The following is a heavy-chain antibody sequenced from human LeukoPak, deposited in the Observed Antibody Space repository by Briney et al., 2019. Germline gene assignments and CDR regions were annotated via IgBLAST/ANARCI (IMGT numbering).Heavy chain of an antibody. CDR3: AVGGSNYYYYYYMDV. CDR2: INPNSGGT. D-gene: IGHD3-16*01. Sequence: ASVKVSCKASGYTFTGYYMHWVRQAPGQGLEWMGWINPNSGGTNYAQKFQGRVTMTRDTSTSTVYMELSSLRSEDTAVYYCAVGGSNYYYYYYMDVWGKGTTVTVSS. J-gene: IGHJ6*03. CDR1: GYTFTGYY. V-gene: IGHV1-2*02.